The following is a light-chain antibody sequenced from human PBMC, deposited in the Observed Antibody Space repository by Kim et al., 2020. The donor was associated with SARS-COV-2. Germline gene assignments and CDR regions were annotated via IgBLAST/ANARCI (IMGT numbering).Light chain of an antibody. V-gene: IGKV3-20*01. J-gene: IGKJ1*01. Sequence: SPGERATLSCRASQSVSSSYLAWYQQKPGQAPRLLIYGASSRATGILDRFSGSGSGTDFTLTISRLEPEDFAVYYCQQYGSSSWTFGQGTKVDIK. CDR3: QQYGSSSWT. CDR2: GAS. CDR1: QSVSSSY.